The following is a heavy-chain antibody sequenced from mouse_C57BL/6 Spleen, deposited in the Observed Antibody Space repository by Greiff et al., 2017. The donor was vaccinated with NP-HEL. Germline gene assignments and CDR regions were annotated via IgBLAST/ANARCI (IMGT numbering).Heavy chain of an antibody. Sequence: EVQLQQSGPELVKPGASVKISCKASGYTFTDYYMNWVKQSHGKSLEWIGDINPNNGGTSYNQKFKGKATLTVDKSSSTASMELRSLTSGDSAVYYCGCDGYYGAYWGQGTLVTVSA. V-gene: IGHV1-26*01. J-gene: IGHJ3*01. CDR1: GYTFTDYY. CDR2: INPNNGGT. CDR3: GCDGYYGAY. D-gene: IGHD2-3*01.